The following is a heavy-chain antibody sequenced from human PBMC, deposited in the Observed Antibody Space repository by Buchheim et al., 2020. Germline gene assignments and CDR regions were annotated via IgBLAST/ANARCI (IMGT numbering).Heavy chain of an antibody. V-gene: IGHV3-30*09. D-gene: IGHD3-3*01. CDR1: GFSFHRSA. CDR2: ISYDGNDK. J-gene: IGHJ6*02. CDR3: ARDHYDVWSGYPREGYYHFYGLDV. Sequence: QERLVESGGGRVQPGSSLTLSCRASGFSFHRSAMHWVRQSPGKGLEWLSAISYDGNDKTYADSVKGRFAISRDNAGNTLYLHMSSLRHEDAAVYYCARDHYDVWSGYPREGYYHFYGLDVWGQGTT.